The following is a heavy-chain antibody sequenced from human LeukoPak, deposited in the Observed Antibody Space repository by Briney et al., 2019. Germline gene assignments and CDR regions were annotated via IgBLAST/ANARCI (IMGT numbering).Heavy chain of an antibody. Sequence: GGSLRLSCAPSGFSFSDYYMSWIRQAPGKGLEWVAYITPSGTTKTYADSVEGRFFISRDNAQSSVTLDMNSLRVEDTGVYYCAREGTGTDWGQGTWVTVSS. CDR1: GFSFSDYY. J-gene: IGHJ3*01. CDR2: ITPSGTTK. D-gene: IGHD3-10*01. V-gene: IGHV3-11*04. CDR3: AREGTGTD.